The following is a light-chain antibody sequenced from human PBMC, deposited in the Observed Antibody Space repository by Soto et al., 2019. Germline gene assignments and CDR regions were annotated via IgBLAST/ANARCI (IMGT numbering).Light chain of an antibody. CDR1: QGISSY. Sequence: ATRMTHSPSSLSASAGDKVTITCRASQGISSYLAWFQQKPGRLPNLLMAATSTLQSEDPSRFIGSGAGTDVTLTIGCVQSEDFQTYSSQQYYTYRRTFGQGTNVDIK. V-gene: IGKV1-8*01. CDR3: QQYYTYRRT. CDR2: ATS. J-gene: IGKJ1*01.